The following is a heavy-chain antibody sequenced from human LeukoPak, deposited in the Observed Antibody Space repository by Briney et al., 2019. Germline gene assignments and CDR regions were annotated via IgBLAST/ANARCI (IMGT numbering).Heavy chain of an antibody. D-gene: IGHD4-17*01. J-gene: IGHJ6*03. V-gene: IGHV1-24*01. Sequence: ASVKVSCKVSGYTLTELSMHWVRQAPGKGLEWMGGFDPEDGETIYAQKFQGRVTMTEDTSTDTAYMELNSLRAEDTAVYYCARDHDYGDPSDYYYYYMDVWGKGTTVTISS. CDR1: GYTLTELS. CDR3: ARDHDYGDPSDYYYYYMDV. CDR2: FDPEDGET.